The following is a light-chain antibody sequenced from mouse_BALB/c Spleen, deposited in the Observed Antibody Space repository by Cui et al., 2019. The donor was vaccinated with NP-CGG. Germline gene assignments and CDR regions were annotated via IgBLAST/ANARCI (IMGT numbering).Light chain of an antibody. V-gene: IGLV1*01. J-gene: IGLJ1*01. CDR3: ALWYSNHWV. CDR2: GTN. Sequence: QAVVTQESALTTSPGETVTLTCRSSTEPVTTSNYANWVQEKPDHLFTGLIGGTNNRVPGVPARFSGSLIGDKAALTITGAQTEDEAIYFCALWYSNHWVFGGGTKLTVL. CDR1: TEPVTTSNY.